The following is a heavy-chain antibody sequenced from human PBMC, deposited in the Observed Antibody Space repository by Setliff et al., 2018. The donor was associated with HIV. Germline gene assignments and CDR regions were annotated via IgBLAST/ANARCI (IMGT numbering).Heavy chain of an antibody. J-gene: IGHJ4*02. D-gene: IGHD1-1*01. V-gene: IGHV1-18*01. CDR3: ARAAGYQLLG. CDR1: GYTFTKYA. CDR2: INAHNGNI. Sequence: ASVKVSCKASGYTFTKYAMSWVRQAPGQGLEWMGWINAHNGNIKYAQKFQGRVTVTTDTSTSTGYMELKSLTSDDTAVYYCARAAGYQLLGWGQGTLVTVSS.